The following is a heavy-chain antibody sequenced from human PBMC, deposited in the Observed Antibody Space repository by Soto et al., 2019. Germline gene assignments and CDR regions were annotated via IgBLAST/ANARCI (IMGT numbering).Heavy chain of an antibody. D-gene: IGHD3-9*01. Sequence: GDSLKISCKGSGYIFTPYWIAWVRQMPGKGLEWMGIIYPRDSDTRYSPSFQGQVTISADKAINTAYLQWSSLKASDTAIYYCAGVDDILTGYSSVYFDQWGKGALVTVSS. CDR2: IYPRDSDT. CDR3: AGVDDILTGYSSVYFDQ. V-gene: IGHV5-51*01. CDR1: GYIFTPYW. J-gene: IGHJ4*02.